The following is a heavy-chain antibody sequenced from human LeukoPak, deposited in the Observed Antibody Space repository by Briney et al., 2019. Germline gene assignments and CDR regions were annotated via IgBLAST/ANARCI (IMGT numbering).Heavy chain of an antibody. Sequence: GGSLRLSCAASGCTFSSYWMHWVRQPPGKGLVWVARINRDGSITTYADSVKGRFTISRDNAKNTLYVQMNSLRAEDTGVYYCARGGTSGGAPDYYYYMDVWGKGTTVTVSS. CDR2: INRDGSIT. CDR1: GCTFSSYW. D-gene: IGHD6-19*01. J-gene: IGHJ6*03. CDR3: ARGGTSGGAPDYYYYMDV. V-gene: IGHV3-74*03.